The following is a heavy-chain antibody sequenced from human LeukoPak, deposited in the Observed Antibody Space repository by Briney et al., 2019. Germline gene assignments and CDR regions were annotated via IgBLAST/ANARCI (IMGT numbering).Heavy chain of an antibody. D-gene: IGHD5-12*01. CDR1: GLTFSPYS. J-gene: IGHJ4*02. CDR3: AKDQSGWSGYATPGY. V-gene: IGHV3-21*01. CDR2: ISGSSSSYI. Sequence: GGSLRLSCVASGLTFSPYSMNWVRQATGKGLEWVSCISGSSSSYIYYGDSVKGRFTISRDNAKSSLYLQMNSLRAEDTAVYYCAKDQSGWSGYATPGYWGQGTLVTVSS.